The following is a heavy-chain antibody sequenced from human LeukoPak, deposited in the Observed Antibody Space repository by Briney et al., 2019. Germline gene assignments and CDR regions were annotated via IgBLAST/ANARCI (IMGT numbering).Heavy chain of an antibody. CDR3: AKDHHIPGIAAAD. J-gene: IGHJ4*02. Sequence: PGGSLRLSCAATGFTFSSYAMSWVRQAPGKGLEWVSAISGSGGSTYYADSVKGRFTISRDNSKNTLYLQMNSLRAEDTAVYYCAKDHHIPGIAAADWGQGTLVTVSS. CDR1: GFTFSSYA. V-gene: IGHV3-23*01. CDR2: ISGSGGST. D-gene: IGHD6-13*01.